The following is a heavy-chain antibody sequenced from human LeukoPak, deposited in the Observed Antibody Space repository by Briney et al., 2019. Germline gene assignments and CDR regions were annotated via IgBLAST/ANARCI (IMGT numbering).Heavy chain of an antibody. CDR3: ARAPGHTLDSSNWSGNYYFDY. CDR2: ISSSSSTM. CDR1: GFTFNSHS. V-gene: IGHV3-48*01. J-gene: IGHJ4*02. Sequence: GGSLRLSCAASGFTFNSHSMNWVRQAPGKGLEWVSYISSSSSTMYYADSVKGRFTISRDNAKNSLFLQMNSLRAEDTAVYFCARAPGHTLDSSNWSGNYYFDYWGQGTLVTVSS. D-gene: IGHD6-13*01.